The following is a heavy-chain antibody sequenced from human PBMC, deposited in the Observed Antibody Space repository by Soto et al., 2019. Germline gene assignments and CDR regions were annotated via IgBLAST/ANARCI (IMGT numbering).Heavy chain of an antibody. CDR3: ARGQRFSDWFDP. CDR1: GGAISTYY. Sequence: PSETLSLPCTVSGGAISTYYWTWIRQPAGKGLEWIGRIYSSGSTKYNPSLQSRVTMSLDTSNNQFSLRLTSVTAADTAVYYCARGQRFSDWFDPWGQGTFVTVSS. J-gene: IGHJ5*02. CDR2: IYSSGST. D-gene: IGHD3-3*01. V-gene: IGHV4-4*07.